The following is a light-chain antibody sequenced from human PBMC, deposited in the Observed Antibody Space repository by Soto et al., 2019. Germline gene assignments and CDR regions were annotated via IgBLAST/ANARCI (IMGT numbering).Light chain of an antibody. CDR3: QQTYSALIT. CDR1: HTINTY. V-gene: IGKV1-39*01. CDR2: AAS. J-gene: IGKJ5*01. Sequence: DIQTTQSPSSLSASVGDRITITCLASHTINTYLNWYQQKPGKAPQLLIYAASTLQSGVPSRFSGSGSGTDFTLTISSLQPEDFATYYCQQTYSALITFGQGTRLEIK.